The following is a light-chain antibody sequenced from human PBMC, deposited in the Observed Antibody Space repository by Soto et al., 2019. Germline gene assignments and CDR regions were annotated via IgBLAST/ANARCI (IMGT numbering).Light chain of an antibody. CDR2: DVS. Sequence: QSALTQPASVSGSPGQSITISCTGSSSDVGVYNYVSWYQQHPGKAHKLIIYDVSNRPSGVSNRFSGSKSGNTASLTISGLQAEYEADYYCSSYTSSITVVFGGGTKLTVL. J-gene: IGLJ2*01. V-gene: IGLV2-14*01. CDR3: SSYTSSITVV. CDR1: SSDVGVYNY.